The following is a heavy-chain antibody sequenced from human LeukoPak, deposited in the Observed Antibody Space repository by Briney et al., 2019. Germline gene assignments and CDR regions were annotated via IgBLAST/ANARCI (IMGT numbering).Heavy chain of an antibody. CDR3: ARAGGSIKPFDY. CDR1: GFTVSSNY. V-gene: IGHV3-53*01. CDR2: IYSGGTT. Sequence: GGSLRLSCAASGFTVSSNYMNWVRQAPGKGLEWVSIIYSGGTTYHADSVKGRFTISRDNSKNTLYLQMNSLRVEDTAFYYCARAGGSIKPFDYWGQGTLVTVSS. D-gene: IGHD2-2*01. J-gene: IGHJ4*02.